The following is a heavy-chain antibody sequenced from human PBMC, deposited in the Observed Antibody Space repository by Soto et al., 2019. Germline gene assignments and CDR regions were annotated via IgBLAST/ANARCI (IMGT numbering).Heavy chain of an antibody. D-gene: IGHD6-13*01. V-gene: IGHV3-48*01. Sequence: GGSLRLSCAASGFTFSSYSMNWVRQAPGKGLEWVSYISSSSSTMYYVDSVKGRFTISRDNAKNSLYLQVNSLRAEDTAVYYCATWYSSTWSSWGQGTLVTSPQ. CDR2: ISSSSSTM. J-gene: IGHJ5*02. CDR1: GFTFSSYS. CDR3: ATWYSSTWSS.